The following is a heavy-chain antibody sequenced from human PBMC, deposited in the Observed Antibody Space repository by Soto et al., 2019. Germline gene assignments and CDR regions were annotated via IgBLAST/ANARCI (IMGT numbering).Heavy chain of an antibody. CDR2: VNHSGST. J-gene: IGHJ6*02. CDR3: ARGATESGCRYGPDFYYYGMYV. CDR1: GGSFSGYY. V-gene: IGHV4-34*01. Sequence: SETLSLTCAVYGGSFSGYYWSWIRQPPGKGLEWIGEVNHSGSTNYNPSLKSRVTISVDTSKNQFSLKLSSVTAADTAVDYCARGATESGCRYGPDFYYYGMYVWGHGTTAT. D-gene: IGHD6-19*01.